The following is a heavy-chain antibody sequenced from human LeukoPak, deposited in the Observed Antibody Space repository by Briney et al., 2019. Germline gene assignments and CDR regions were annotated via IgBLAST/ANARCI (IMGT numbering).Heavy chain of an antibody. D-gene: IGHD3-22*01. Sequence: GGSLRLSCAASGFTFSSYGMNWVRQAPGKGLEWVSAISSSGGSTYYADSVKGRFTISRDNSKNTLYLQMNSLRAEDTAVYYCAREGDSSGHAGAFDMWGQGTMVTVSS. CDR1: GFTFSSYG. J-gene: IGHJ3*02. CDR3: AREGDSSGHAGAFDM. CDR2: ISSSGGST. V-gene: IGHV3-23*01.